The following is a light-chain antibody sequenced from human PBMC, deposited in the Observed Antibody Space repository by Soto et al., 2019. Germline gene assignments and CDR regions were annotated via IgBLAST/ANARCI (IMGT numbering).Light chain of an antibody. CDR2: DDG. CDR1: NIRTKS. CDR3: QVWDSTTDHPV. V-gene: IGLV3-21*02. J-gene: IGLJ2*01. Sequence: SYELTQPPSVSVAPGQTAIITCGGNNIRTKSVHWYQQKPGQAPVLVVYDDGGRPSGIPERFSGSNSGNTATLTISRVEAGDEADYYCQVWDSTTDHPVFGGGTKLTVL.